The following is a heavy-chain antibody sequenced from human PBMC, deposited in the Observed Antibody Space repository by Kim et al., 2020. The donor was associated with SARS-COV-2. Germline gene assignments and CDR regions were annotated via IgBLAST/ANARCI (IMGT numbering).Heavy chain of an antibody. D-gene: IGHD6-13*01. CDR1: GFTFSSYG. Sequence: GGSLRLSCAASGFTFSSYGMHWVRQAPGKGLEWVAVISYDGSNKYYADSVKGRFTISRDNSKNTLYLQMNSLRAEDTAVYYCAKDLPPGIAAGDAFDIWGQGTMVTVSS. CDR2: ISYDGSNK. CDR3: AKDLPPGIAAGDAFDI. V-gene: IGHV3-30*18. J-gene: IGHJ3*02.